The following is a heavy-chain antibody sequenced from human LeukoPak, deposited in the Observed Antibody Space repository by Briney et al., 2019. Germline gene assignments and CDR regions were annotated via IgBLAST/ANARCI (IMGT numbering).Heavy chain of an antibody. V-gene: IGHV4-61*02. CDR3: ARDRSGSGSYYGAPEY. CDR2: IYTSGST. D-gene: IGHD3-10*01. Sequence: SQTLSLTCTVSGGSLTSAEYHWSWIRQSAGKGLEWIGRIYTSGSTNYNPSLMSRVTMSVDTSKNQFSLKLTSVTAADTAVYYCARDRSGSGSYYGAPEYWGQGTLITVST. CDR1: GGSLTSAEYH. J-gene: IGHJ4*02.